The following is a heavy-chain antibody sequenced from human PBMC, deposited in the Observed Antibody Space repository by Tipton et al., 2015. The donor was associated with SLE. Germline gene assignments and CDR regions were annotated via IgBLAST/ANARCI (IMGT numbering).Heavy chain of an antibody. D-gene: IGHD3-16*01. CDR1: GGSISSHY. CDR3: ARVTGIGLGTWYFDL. J-gene: IGHJ2*01. Sequence: TLSLTCTVSGGSISSHYWSWIRQPPGKGLEWIGEINHSGSTNYNPSLKSRVTISVDTSKTQFSLNLSSVTAADTAVYYCARVTGIGLGTWYFDLWGRGTLVTVSS. CDR2: INHSGST. V-gene: IGHV4-34*01.